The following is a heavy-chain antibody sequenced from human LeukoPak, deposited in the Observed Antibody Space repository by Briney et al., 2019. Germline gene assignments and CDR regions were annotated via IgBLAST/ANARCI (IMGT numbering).Heavy chain of an antibody. J-gene: IGHJ3*02. CDR2: IYYSGST. D-gene: IGHD2-2*01. Sequence: SETLSLTCTVSGGSISSYYWSWIRQPPGKGLEWIGYIYYSGSTNYNPSLKSRVTISVDTSKNQFSLKLSSVTAADTAVYYCARGDLVVPAAHDVFAIWGQGTMVTVSS. CDR1: GGSISSYY. CDR3: ARGDLVVPAAHDVFAI. V-gene: IGHV4-59*01.